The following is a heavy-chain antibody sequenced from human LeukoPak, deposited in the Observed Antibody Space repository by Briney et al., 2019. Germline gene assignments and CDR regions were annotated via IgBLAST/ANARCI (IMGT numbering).Heavy chain of an antibody. CDR3: ARDQFRRIERGYFDY. CDR2: ISSSSSYI. Sequence: PGGSLRLSCAASGFTFSSYSMNWVRQAPGKGLEWVSSISSSSSYIYYADSVKGRFTISRDNAKNSLYLQMNSLRAEDTAVYYCARDQFRRIERGYFDYWGQGTLVTVSS. V-gene: IGHV3-21*01. D-gene: IGHD3-10*01. J-gene: IGHJ4*02. CDR1: GFTFSSYS.